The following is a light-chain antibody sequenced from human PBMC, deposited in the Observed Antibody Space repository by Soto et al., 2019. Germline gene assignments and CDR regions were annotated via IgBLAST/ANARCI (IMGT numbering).Light chain of an antibody. CDR1: QSVSSSY. CDR2: GAS. J-gene: IGKJ1*01. V-gene: IGKV3-20*01. CDR3: HQYDNASWT. Sequence: EIVLTQSPGTLSLSPGEGATLSCRASQSVSSSYLAWYQQKPGQAPRLLIYGASSRATGIPDMFSGGGSGAFFDLTLNQQEAEDFAVYYCHQYDNASWTFGQGNKVEIK.